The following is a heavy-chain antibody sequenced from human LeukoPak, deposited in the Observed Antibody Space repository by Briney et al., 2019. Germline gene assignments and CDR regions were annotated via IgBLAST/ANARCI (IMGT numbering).Heavy chain of an antibody. Sequence: SQTLSLTCTVSGGSISSGGYYWSWIRQPPGKGLEWIGYIYHSRSTYYNPSLKSRVTISVDRSKNQFSLKLSSVTAADTAVYYCARGAAEVGMDVWGQGTTVTVSS. J-gene: IGHJ6*02. CDR1: GGSISSGGYY. CDR2: IYHSRST. V-gene: IGHV4-30-2*01. D-gene: IGHD6-13*01. CDR3: ARGAAEVGMDV.